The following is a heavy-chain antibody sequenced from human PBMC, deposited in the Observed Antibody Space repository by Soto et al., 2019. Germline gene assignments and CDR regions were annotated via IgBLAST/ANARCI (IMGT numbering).Heavy chain of an antibody. CDR1: GFTFSSSA. CDR2: IDVGSANA. V-gene: IGHV1-58*01. CDR3: ATDVRGYIYGLARR. D-gene: IGHD4-17*01. Sequence: VKVSCKTSGFTFSSSAVHWVRQARGHRLQWIGWIDVGSANANYAHMLQERVTISRDMSTSTAYMELSSLRPEDTAVYYCATDVRGYIYGLARRWGPGTLVTVSS. J-gene: IGHJ4*02.